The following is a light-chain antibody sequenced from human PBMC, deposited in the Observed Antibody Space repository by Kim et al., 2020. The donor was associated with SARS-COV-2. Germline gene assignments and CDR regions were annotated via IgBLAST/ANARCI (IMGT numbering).Light chain of an antibody. Sequence: EIVMTQSPATLSVSPGERATLSCRASQSIYSNLAWYQQKPGQAPRLLIYGASTRATGIPARFSGSGSGTEFTLTNSSLQSEDFAVYCCQQYNNWPRYTFGQGTKLEI. J-gene: IGKJ2*01. CDR3: QQYNNWPRYT. CDR1: QSIYSN. CDR2: GAS. V-gene: IGKV3-15*01.